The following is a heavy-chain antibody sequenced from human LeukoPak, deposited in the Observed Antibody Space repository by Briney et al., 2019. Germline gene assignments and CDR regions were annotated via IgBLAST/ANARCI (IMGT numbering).Heavy chain of an antibody. CDR1: GFTFSNYA. J-gene: IGHJ4*02. V-gene: IGHV3-30*04. D-gene: IGHD3-10*01. CDR2: ISYDGSNK. Sequence: PGRSLRLSCAASGFTFSNYAMHWVRQAPGKGLEWVAVISYDGSNKYYTDSVKDRFTISRDNSKNTLYLQMNSLRAEDTAVYYCAKDIGDIWFGELFGYWGQGTLVTVSS. CDR3: AKDIGDIWFGELFGY.